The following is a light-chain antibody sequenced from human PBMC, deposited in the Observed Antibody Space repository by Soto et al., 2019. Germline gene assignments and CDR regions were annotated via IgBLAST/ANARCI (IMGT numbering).Light chain of an antibody. J-gene: IGKJ4*01. CDR2: DAS. CDR1: QSVSSW. Sequence: DIQMTQSPSTLSASVGDRVTITCRASQSVSSWLAWYQQRPGKAPNLLIYDASTLENGVPSRFSGSGSGTEFTLTISSLQPDDFATYYCHQYNSYHTFGGGTKVDIK. V-gene: IGKV1-5*01. CDR3: HQYNSYHT.